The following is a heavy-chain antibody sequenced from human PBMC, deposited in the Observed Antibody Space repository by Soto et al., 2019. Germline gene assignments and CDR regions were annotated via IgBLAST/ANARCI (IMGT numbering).Heavy chain of an antibody. J-gene: IGHJ4*02. CDR2: IWYNGGNE. V-gene: IGHV3-33*01. Sequence: QVQLVESGGGVVQPGRSLRLSCAASGFTFRSYGMHWVRQTPGKGLEWVAVIWYNGGNEYYADSVKGRFTISRDNSKHTLYLQMHSLRAEDTAVYFCARPTYSSTWDGVYFDYWGQGTLVTVSS. D-gene: IGHD6-13*01. CDR1: GFTFRSYG. CDR3: ARPTYSSTWDGVYFDY.